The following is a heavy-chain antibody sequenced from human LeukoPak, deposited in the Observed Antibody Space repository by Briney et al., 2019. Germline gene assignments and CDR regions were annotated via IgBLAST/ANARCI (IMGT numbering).Heavy chain of an antibody. D-gene: IGHD1-26*01. Sequence: SETLSLTCTVSGGSITSYYWSWIRQPAGKGLEWIGRIYTSGSTNYNPSLKSRVTMSLDTSKNQFSLKLNSVTAADTAIYYCLGHRPGLLEGDYWGQGTLVTVSS. J-gene: IGHJ4*02. CDR1: GGSITSYY. V-gene: IGHV4-4*07. CDR2: IYTSGST. CDR3: LGHRPGLLEGDY.